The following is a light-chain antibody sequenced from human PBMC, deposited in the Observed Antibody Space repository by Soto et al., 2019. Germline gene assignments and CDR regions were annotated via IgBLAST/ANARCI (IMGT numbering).Light chain of an antibody. V-gene: IGKV3D-20*02. CDR3: QQRNVWPPIT. Sequence: EIVLTQSPATLSLSPGERATLSCGASQSVSSSYLAWYQQKPGLAPRLLIYDASSRATGIPDRFSGSGSGTDFTLTIRRLEPEDFAVYYCQQRNVWPPITFGQGTRREIK. CDR2: DAS. J-gene: IGKJ5*01. CDR1: QSVSSSY.